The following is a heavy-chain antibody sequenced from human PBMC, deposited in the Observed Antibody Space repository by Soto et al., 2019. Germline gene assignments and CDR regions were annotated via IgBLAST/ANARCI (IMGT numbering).Heavy chain of an antibody. CDR3: ARDFPLRYCSSTSCYQYYGMDV. Sequence: PGGSLRLSCAASGFTFSSYAMHWVRQAPGKGLEWVAAITYDGSNKYYADSVKGRFTISRDNSKNTLYLQMNSLRAEDTAVYYCARDFPLRYCSSTSCYQYYGMDVWGQGTTVTVSS. J-gene: IGHJ6*02. CDR1: GFTFSSYA. D-gene: IGHD2-2*01. CDR2: ITYDGSNK. V-gene: IGHV3-30-3*01.